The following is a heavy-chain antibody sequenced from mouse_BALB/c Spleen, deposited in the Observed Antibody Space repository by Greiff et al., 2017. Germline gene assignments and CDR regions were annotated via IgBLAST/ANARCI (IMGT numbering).Heavy chain of an antibody. V-gene: IGHV2-9*02. CDR2: IWAGGST. D-gene: IGHD1-1*01. CDR1: GFSLTSYG. Sequence: VHLVESGPGLVAPSQSLSITCTVSGFSLTSYGVHWVRQPPGKGLEWLGVIWAGGSTNYNSALMSRLSISKDNSKSQVFLKMNSLQTDDTAMYYCAREDLLRYSWYFDVWGAGTTVTVSS. CDR3: AREDLLRYSWYFDV. J-gene: IGHJ1*01.